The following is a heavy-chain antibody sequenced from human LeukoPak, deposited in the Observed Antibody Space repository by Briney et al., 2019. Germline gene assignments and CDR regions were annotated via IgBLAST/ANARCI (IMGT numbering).Heavy chain of an antibody. CDR1: GDTFSSYG. CDR3: AKTTIIVIPTHPGYNWFDP. CDR2: IIPIFGTA. J-gene: IGHJ5*02. V-gene: IGHV1-69*13. Sequence: WASVKVSCKASGDTFSSYGISWVRQAPGQGLEWMGGIIPIFGTANYAQKFQGRVTITADESTSTAYMELSSLRSEDTAFYYCAKTTIIVIPTHPGYNWFDPWGQGALVTVSS. D-gene: IGHD2-2*01.